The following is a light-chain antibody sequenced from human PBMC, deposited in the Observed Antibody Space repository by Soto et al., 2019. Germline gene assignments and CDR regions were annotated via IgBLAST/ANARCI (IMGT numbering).Light chain of an antibody. CDR3: QQYNNWPPI. CDR2: DAS. J-gene: IGKJ5*01. V-gene: IGKV3-15*01. Sequence: DIVMTQSPDSLAVSPGEGATLSCRASESVGRHLAWYHQKPGQAPKLLIFDASTRAAGVPARFSGSGSGTEFTLTVSSLQSEEIAVYFCQQYNNWPPIFGQGTRLENK. CDR1: ESVGRH.